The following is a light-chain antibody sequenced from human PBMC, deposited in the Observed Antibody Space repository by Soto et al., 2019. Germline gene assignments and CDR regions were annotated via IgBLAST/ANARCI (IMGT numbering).Light chain of an antibody. V-gene: IGLV2-14*01. CDR3: SSYAGGFVV. CDR2: NVS. Sequence: QSVLTQPASVSGSPGQSITISCTGTSSDIGAHTYVSWFQQHPGKVPKVIIYNVSTRPSGISDRFSGSKAGNTASLTISGLQAEDEAEYYCSSYAGGFVVFGGGTKLTVL. J-gene: IGLJ2*01. CDR1: SSDIGAHTY.